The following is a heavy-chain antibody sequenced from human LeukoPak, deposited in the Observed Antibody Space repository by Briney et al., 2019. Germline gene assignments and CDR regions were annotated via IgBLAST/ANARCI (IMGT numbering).Heavy chain of an antibody. Sequence: GATVKISCKASGYTFTNFGISWVRQAPGQGPEWLGWISGNNANSNYGQKFQDRVTITTDTSTTTAYMELTSLRSDDTAVYYCARDGHYSTTYLDFWGQGTLVTVSS. CDR1: GYTFTNFG. D-gene: IGHD5/OR15-5a*01. CDR3: ARDGHYSTTYLDF. V-gene: IGHV1-18*01. J-gene: IGHJ4*02. CDR2: ISGNNANS.